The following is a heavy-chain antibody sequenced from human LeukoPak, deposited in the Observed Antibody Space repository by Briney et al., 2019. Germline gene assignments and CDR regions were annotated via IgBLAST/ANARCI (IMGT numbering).Heavy chain of an antibody. J-gene: IGHJ4*02. CDR1: GYTFTSFG. V-gene: IGHV1-18*04. CDR3: VRDLEIHHVGPVFEF. Sequence: ASVKVSSKASGYTFTSFGISWVRQAPGQGLEWMGWISAYNGNTNFAQKFQGRVTMTTDTSTSTAYMEVRSLRSDDTAMFYCVRDLEIHHVGPVFEFWGQGSLVTVSS. D-gene: IGHD1-1*01. CDR2: ISAYNGNT.